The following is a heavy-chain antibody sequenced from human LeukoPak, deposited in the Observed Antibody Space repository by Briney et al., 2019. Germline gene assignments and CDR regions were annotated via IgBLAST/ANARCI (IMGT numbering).Heavy chain of an antibody. D-gene: IGHD3-3*01. J-gene: IGHJ4*02. Sequence: GASVKVSCKASGYTFTSYGISWVRQAPGQGLEWMGWISAYNGNTNYAQKLQGRVTMTTDTSTSTAYMELRSLRSDDTAVYYCARVKIWDFWSGYYLYYFDYWGQGTLVTVSS. CDR1: GYTFTSYG. CDR2: ISAYNGNT. CDR3: ARVKIWDFWSGYYLYYFDY. V-gene: IGHV1-18*01.